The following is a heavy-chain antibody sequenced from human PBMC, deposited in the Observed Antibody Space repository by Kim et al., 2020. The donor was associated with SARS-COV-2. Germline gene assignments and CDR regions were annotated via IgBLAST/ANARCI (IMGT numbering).Heavy chain of an antibody. CDR1: GFTFSSYA. Sequence: GGSLRLSCAASGFTFSSYAMSWVRQAPGKGLEWVSAISGSGGSTYYADSVKGRFTISRDNSKNTLYLQMNSLRAEDTAVYYCANLLASGLGDYVIGLYYYGMDVWGQGTTVTVSS. V-gene: IGHV3-23*01. J-gene: IGHJ6*02. D-gene: IGHD4-17*01. CDR3: ANLLASGLGDYVIGLYYYGMDV. CDR2: ISGSGGST.